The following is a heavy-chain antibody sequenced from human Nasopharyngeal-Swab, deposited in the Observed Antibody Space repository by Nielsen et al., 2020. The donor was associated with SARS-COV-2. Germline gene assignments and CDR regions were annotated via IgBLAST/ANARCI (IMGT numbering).Heavy chain of an antibody. CDR3: ATATYCSGGSCQDY. Sequence: ASVKVSCKASGYTFTSYAMNWVRQAPGQGLEWMGWINTNTGNPTYAQGFTGRFVFSLDTSVSKAYLQISSLKADDTAVYYCATATYCSGGSCQDYWGQGTLVTVSS. J-gene: IGHJ4*02. CDR2: INTNTGNP. V-gene: IGHV7-4-1*02. D-gene: IGHD2-15*01. CDR1: GYTFTSYA.